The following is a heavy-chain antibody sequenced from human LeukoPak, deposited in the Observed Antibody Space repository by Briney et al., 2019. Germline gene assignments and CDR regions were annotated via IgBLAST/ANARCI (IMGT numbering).Heavy chain of an antibody. CDR1: GFTFSNYA. D-gene: IGHD3-22*01. CDR2: ISGSGGST. Sequence: GGSLRLSCAASGFTFSNYAMSWVRQAPGKGLEWVSGISGSGGSTYYADSVKGRFTISRDNSKNPLYLQMNSLRAEDTAVYYCAKITMIVVVITDAFDIWGQGTMVTVSS. J-gene: IGHJ3*02. V-gene: IGHV3-23*01. CDR3: AKITMIVVVITDAFDI.